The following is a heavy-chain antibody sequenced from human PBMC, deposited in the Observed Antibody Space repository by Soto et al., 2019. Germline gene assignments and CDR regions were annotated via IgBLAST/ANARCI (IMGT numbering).Heavy chain of an antibody. V-gene: IGHV4-4*07. J-gene: IGHJ4*02. CDR2: TDTSGST. CDR3: ARGGQDFWSGAFDY. CDR1: GGSISNYY. D-gene: IGHD3-3*01. Sequence: SDNLSLTSTDSGGSISNYYCNCIRQPAGKGLECIGRTDTSGSTNYHPSLKSRVSLSVDTSKQEFSLKVSSVTAANTALYYCARGGQDFWSGAFDYRGRGALVTVAS.